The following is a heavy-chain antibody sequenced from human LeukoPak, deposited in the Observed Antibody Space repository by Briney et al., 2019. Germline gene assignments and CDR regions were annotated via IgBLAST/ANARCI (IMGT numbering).Heavy chain of an antibody. CDR1: AFTFSSYA. J-gene: IGHJ3*02. D-gene: IGHD3-10*01. CDR2: ISGSGDST. CDR3: AKDYGSGSYYTSDAFGI. Sequence: GGSLRLSCAASAFTFSSYAMSWVCQTPGKGLEWVSTISGSGDSTYYADSVKGRFTISRDNSKNTLYLQMNSLRAEDTAVYYCAKDYGSGSYYTSDAFGIWGQGTMVTVSS. V-gene: IGHV3-23*01.